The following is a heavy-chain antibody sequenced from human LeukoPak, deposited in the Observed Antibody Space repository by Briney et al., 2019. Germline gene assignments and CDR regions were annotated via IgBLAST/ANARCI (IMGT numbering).Heavy chain of an antibody. J-gene: IGHJ6*03. CDR2: ITSSSTYT. CDR3: ARDPYSGTYGDTYYYYMDV. Sequence: GGSLRLSCAASGFSFSSYNMNWVRQTPGKGLEWASSITSSSTYTFYSDSVKSRFTISRDNASNSLYLQMNSLRAEDTAVYYCARDPYSGTYGDTYYYYMDVWGKGTTVTISS. V-gene: IGHV3-21*01. CDR1: GFSFSSYN. D-gene: IGHD1-26*01.